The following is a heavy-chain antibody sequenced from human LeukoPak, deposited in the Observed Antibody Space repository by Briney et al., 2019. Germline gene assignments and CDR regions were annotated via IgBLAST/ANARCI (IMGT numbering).Heavy chain of an antibody. Sequence: ASVKVSCKASGYTFTSYAMNWVRQAPGQGLEWMGWINTNTGNPTYAQGFTGRFVFSLDTSVSTAFLQISSLKAEDTAVYYCARGIHDGIAAGRVRAFDIWGQGTMVTVSS. J-gene: IGHJ3*02. CDR2: INTNTGNP. CDR1: GYTFTSYA. D-gene: IGHD6-25*01. V-gene: IGHV7-4-1*02. CDR3: ARGIHDGIAAGRVRAFDI.